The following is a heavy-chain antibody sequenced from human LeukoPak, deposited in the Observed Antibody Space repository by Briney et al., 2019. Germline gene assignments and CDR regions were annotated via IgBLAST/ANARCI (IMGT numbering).Heavy chain of an antibody. CDR3: ARARGQSGVDY. J-gene: IGHJ4*02. V-gene: IGHV4-30-4*01. Sequence: SETLSLTCTVSGDSISSGDYYWSWIRQSLGKGLEWIGHIYYSGSTYYSPSLKSRVMLSVDTSKNQFSLNLTSVTAADTAVYYCARARGQSGVDYWGQGTLVTVSS. D-gene: IGHD3-10*01. CDR2: IYYSGST. CDR1: GDSISSGDYY.